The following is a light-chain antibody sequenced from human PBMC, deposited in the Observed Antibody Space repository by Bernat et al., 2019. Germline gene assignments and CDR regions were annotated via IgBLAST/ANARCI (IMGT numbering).Light chain of an antibody. CDR3: NSRDSSGNHHV. V-gene: IGLV3-19*01. Sequence: SSELTQDPAVSMALGQTVRITCQGDSLRSYYASWYQQKPGQAPVLVIYGKNNRPSGIPDRFSGSSSGNTASLTITGAQAEDEADYYCNSRDSSGNHHVFGTGTKVTVL. CDR1: SLRSYY. CDR2: GKN. J-gene: IGLJ1*01.